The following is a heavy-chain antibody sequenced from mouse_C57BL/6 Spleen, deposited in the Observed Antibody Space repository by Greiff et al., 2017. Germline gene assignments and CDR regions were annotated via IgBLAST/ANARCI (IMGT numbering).Heavy chain of an antibody. V-gene: IGHV5-4*03. CDR1: GFTFSSYA. CDR2: ISDGGSYT. D-gene: IGHD1-1*01. Sequence: EVKVVESGGGLVKPGGSLKLSCAASGFTFSSYAMSWVRQTPEKRLEWVATISDGGSYTYYPDNVKGRFTISRDNAKNNLYLQMSHLKSEDTAMYYCASSYYYGSSYGAMDYWGQGTSVTVSS. J-gene: IGHJ4*01. CDR3: ASSYYYGSSYGAMDY.